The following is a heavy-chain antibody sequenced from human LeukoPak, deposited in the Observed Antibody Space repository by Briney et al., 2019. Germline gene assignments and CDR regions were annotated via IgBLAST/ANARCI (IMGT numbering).Heavy chain of an antibody. D-gene: IGHD3-22*01. J-gene: IGHJ3*02. CDR3: ARDDSSGYYSYNAFDI. V-gene: IGHV4-59*12. CDR2: IYYSGST. CDR1: GGSISSYY. Sequence: PSETLSLTCTVSGGSISSYYWSWIRQPPGKGLEWIGYIYYSGSTNYNPSLKSRVTISVDTSKNQFSLKLSSVTAADTAVYYCARDDSSGYYSYNAFDIWGQGTMVTVSS.